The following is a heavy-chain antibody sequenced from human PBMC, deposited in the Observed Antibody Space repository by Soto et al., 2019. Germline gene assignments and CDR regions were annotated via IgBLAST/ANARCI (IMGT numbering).Heavy chain of an antibody. CDR3: ARDKCKPDRCYYYGMDV. CDR1: GFTFSSYW. Sequence: GGSLRPSCAASGFTFSSYWMSWVRQAPGKGLEWVANIKQDGSEKYYVDSVKGRFTISRDNAKNSLYLQMNSLRVEDTAVYYCARDKCKPDRCYYYGMDVWGQGTTVTVSS. J-gene: IGHJ6*02. CDR2: IKQDGSEK. V-gene: IGHV3-7*03.